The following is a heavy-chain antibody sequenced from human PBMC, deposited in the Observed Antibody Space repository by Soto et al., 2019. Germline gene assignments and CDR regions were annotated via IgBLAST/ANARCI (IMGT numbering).Heavy chain of an antibody. D-gene: IGHD6-19*01. J-gene: IGHJ6*03. V-gene: IGHV3-33*01. CDR1: GFTFSSYG. CDR3: ARDDGIAGAGTPYYYYMDG. Sequence: GGSLRLSCAASGFTFSSYGMHWVRQAPGKGLEWVAVIWYDGSNKYYADSVKGRFTISRDNSKNTLYLQMNSLRAEDTAVYYCARDDGIAGAGTPYYYYMDGWGKGTTVTVSS. CDR2: IWYDGSNK.